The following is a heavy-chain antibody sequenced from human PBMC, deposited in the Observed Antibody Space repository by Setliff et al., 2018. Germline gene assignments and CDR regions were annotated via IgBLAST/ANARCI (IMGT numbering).Heavy chain of an antibody. CDR2: ISAYNGNT. V-gene: IGHV1-18*01. Sequence: ASVKVSCKASGYTFTSYGISWVRQAPGQGLEWMGWISAYNGNTNYAQKLQGRVTMTTDTSTSTAYMELRSLRSDDTAVYYCASAGYCSSTSCRSYDYWGQGTLVTVSS. CDR1: GYTFTSYG. J-gene: IGHJ4*02. CDR3: ASAGYCSSTSCRSYDY. D-gene: IGHD2-2*01.